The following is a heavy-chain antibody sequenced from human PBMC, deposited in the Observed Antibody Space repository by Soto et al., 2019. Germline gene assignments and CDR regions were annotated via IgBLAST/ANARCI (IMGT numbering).Heavy chain of an antibody. CDR3: AKDTLLWFGELNFYGMDV. CDR1: GFTFSSYA. V-gene: IGHV3-23*01. Sequence: WWSLRLCCAASGFTFSSYAMSWFRQAPGKGLEWVSAISGSGGSTYYADSVKGRFTISRDNSKNTLYLQMNSLRAEDTAVYYCAKDTLLWFGELNFYGMDVWGQGTTVTVSS. D-gene: IGHD3-10*01. CDR2: ISGSGGST. J-gene: IGHJ6*02.